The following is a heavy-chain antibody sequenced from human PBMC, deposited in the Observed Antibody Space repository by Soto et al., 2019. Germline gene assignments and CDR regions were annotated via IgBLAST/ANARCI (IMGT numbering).Heavy chain of an antibody. Sequence: PGGSLRLSCAASGFTFSDYYMSWIRQAPGKGLEWVSYISSSGSTIYYADSVKGRFTISRDNAKNSLYLQMNSLRAEDTAVYYCAIEVRYCSSTSCPQPHDYWGQGTLVTVSS. J-gene: IGHJ4*02. CDR2: ISSSGSTI. D-gene: IGHD2-2*01. CDR3: AIEVRYCSSTSCPQPHDY. V-gene: IGHV3-11*01. CDR1: GFTFSDYY.